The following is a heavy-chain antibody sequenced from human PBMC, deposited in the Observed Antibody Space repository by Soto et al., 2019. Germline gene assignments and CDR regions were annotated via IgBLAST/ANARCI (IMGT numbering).Heavy chain of an antibody. CDR3: ARNSDHRLVRGWLDP. J-gene: IGHJ5*02. D-gene: IGHD3-10*01. CDR1: GLTFSTSA. Sequence: QGQLHESGGGVVQPGRSLRLSCAASGLTFSTSAMPWVRQAPGKGLEWVAMISHDGSHEYYVDSVKGRFSVSRDNSHNILHLQMNSLRIEDTAVYFCARNSDHRLVRGWLDPWGQGTLVTVSS. CDR2: ISHDGSHE. V-gene: IGHV3-30-3*01.